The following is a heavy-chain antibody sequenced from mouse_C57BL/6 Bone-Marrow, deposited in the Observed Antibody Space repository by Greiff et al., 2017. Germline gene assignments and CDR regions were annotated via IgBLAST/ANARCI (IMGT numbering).Heavy chain of an antibody. CDR2: IYPGDGDT. Sequence: QVQLQQSGAELVKPGASVKISCKASGYAFSSYWMNWVKQRPGKGLEWIGQIYPGDGDTNYNGKFKGKATLTADKSSSTAYMQLSSLTSEDSAVYFCARWGIATGFAYWGQGTTLTVSS. V-gene: IGHV1-80*01. CDR1: GYAFSSYW. CDR3: ARWGIATGFAY. J-gene: IGHJ2*01. D-gene: IGHD3-3*01.